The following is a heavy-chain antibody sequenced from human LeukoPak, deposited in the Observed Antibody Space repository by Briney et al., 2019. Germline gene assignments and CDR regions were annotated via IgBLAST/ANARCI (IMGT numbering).Heavy chain of an antibody. CDR2: IYPGDSNT. CDR3: ARRSSSWDRYDN. Sequence: GESLKISCKGSGYSFTSYWIGGVRQMHGKGLEWMGIIYPGDSNTKYSPSFQGQVTISADKSISTAYLQWSSLKASDTAMYYCARRSSSWDRYDNWGQGTLVTVSS. V-gene: IGHV5-51*01. J-gene: IGHJ4*02. CDR1: GYSFTSYW. D-gene: IGHD6-13*01.